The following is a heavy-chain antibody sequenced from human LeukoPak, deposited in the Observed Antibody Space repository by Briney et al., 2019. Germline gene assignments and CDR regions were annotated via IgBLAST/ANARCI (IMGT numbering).Heavy chain of an antibody. CDR3: ARDLAWGAFDY. Sequence: GGSLRLSCAASGFIFSNHGMNWVRQAPGKGLEWLSGVSPPGGGTYYADSEKGRFTISRDDSKNTLSLQMNSLRVEDTAVYYCARDLAWGAFDYWGQGTLVTVSS. V-gene: IGHV3-23*01. J-gene: IGHJ4*02. CDR2: VSPPGGGT. CDR1: GFIFSNHG. D-gene: IGHD7-27*01.